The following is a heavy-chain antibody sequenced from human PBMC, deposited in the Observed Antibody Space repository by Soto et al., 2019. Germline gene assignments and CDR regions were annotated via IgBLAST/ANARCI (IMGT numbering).Heavy chain of an antibody. Sequence: SETLSLTCTVSGGSISSGDYYWSCIRQPPGKGLEWIGYIYYSGSTYYNPSLKSRVTISVDTSKNQFSLKLSSVTAADTAVYYCAREGRRDYDILTGYYHDYSLDYWGQGTLVTVSS. J-gene: IGHJ4*02. CDR1: GGSISSGDYY. V-gene: IGHV4-30-4*01. CDR3: AREGRRDYDILTGYYHDYSLDY. CDR2: IYYSGST. D-gene: IGHD3-9*01.